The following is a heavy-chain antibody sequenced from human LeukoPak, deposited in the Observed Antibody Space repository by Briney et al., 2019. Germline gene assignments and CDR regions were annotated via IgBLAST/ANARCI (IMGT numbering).Heavy chain of an antibody. CDR3: AITMVRGVIITAPDAFDI. J-gene: IGHJ3*02. CDR2: IYYSGST. CDR1: GGSISSSSYY. V-gene: IGHV4-39*07. Sequence: SETLSLTCTVSGGSISSSSYYWGWIRQPPGKGLEWIGSIYYSGSTYYNPSLKSRVTISVDTSKNQFSLKLSSVTAADTAVYYCAITMVRGVIITAPDAFDIWGQGTMVTVSS. D-gene: IGHD3-10*01.